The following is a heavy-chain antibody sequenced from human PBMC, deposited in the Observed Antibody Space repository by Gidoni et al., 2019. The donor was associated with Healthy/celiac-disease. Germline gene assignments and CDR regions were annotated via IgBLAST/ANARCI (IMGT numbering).Heavy chain of an antibody. D-gene: IGHD3-9*01. V-gene: IGHV4-59*01. J-gene: IGHJ5*02. Sequence: QVQLQESGPGLVTPSETLSLTCTVSGGSISSYYWSCIRQPPGKGLEWIGYIYYSGSTNYNPSLKSRVTISVDTSKNQFSLKLSSVTAADTAVYYCARELSYYDILTGYYKEAWFDPWGQGTLVTVSS. CDR2: IYYSGST. CDR1: GGSISSYY. CDR3: ARELSYYDILTGYYKEAWFDP.